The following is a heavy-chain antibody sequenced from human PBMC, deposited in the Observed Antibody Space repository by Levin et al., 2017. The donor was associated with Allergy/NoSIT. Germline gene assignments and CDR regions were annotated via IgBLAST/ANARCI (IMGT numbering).Heavy chain of an antibody. CDR3: AKLRYFDWLPEFDD. D-gene: IGHD3-9*01. J-gene: IGHJ4*02. V-gene: IGHV3-23*01. CDR2: ISGSGGST. CDR1: GFTFSSYA. Sequence: GGSLRLSCAASGFTFSSYAMSWVRQAPGKGLEWVSAISGSGGSTYYADSVKGRFTISRDNSKNTLYLKMNSLRAEDTAVYYCAKLRYFDWLPEFDDWGQGTLVTVSS.